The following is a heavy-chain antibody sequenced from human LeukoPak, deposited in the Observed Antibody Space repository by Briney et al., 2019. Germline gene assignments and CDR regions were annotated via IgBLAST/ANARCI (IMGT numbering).Heavy chain of an antibody. CDR2: IYHSGST. CDR3: ARARVGAALFDY. Sequence: LSETLSLTCVVSGYSISSGNYWGWIRQSPGKGLEWIESIYHSGSTYYNPSLKSRVTISVDTSKNHFSLKLNSVTAADTAVYYCARARVGAALFDYWGQGTLVTVSS. CDR1: GYSISSGNY. V-gene: IGHV4-38-2*01. D-gene: IGHD1-26*01. J-gene: IGHJ4*02.